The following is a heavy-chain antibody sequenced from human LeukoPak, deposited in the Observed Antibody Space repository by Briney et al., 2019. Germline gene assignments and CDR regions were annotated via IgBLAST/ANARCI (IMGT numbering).Heavy chain of an antibody. J-gene: IGHJ3*02. V-gene: IGHV4-34*01. CDR2: INHSGST. CDR3: ARGKNGDYAWGDDAFDI. Sequence: GSLRLSCAASGFTFINAWMAWVRQAPGKGLEWIGEINHSGSTNYNPSLKSRVTISVDTSKNQFSLKLSSVTAADTAVYYCARGKNGDYAWGDDAFDIWGQGTMVTVSS. CDR1: GFTFINAW. D-gene: IGHD4-17*01.